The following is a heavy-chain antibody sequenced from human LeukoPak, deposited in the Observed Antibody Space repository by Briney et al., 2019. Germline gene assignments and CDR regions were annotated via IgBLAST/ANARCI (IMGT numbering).Heavy chain of an antibody. V-gene: IGHV1-24*01. J-gene: IGHJ4*02. CDR2: FDREDGET. Sequence: ASVKVSCKVSGYTLTELSMHWVRQAPGKGLEWMGGFDREDGETIYAQKFQGRVTMTEDTSTDTAYMELSSPRSEDTAVYYCATVPYYYGSGSSQFDYWGQGTLVTVSS. CDR3: ATVPYYYGSGSSQFDY. D-gene: IGHD3-10*01. CDR1: GYTLTELS.